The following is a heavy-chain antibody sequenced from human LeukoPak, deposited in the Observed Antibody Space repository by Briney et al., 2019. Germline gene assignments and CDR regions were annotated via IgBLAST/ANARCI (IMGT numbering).Heavy chain of an antibody. CDR1: GFTFSSYS. V-gene: IGHV3-21*01. Sequence: GGSLRLSCAASGFTFSSYSMNWVRQAPGKGLEWVSSMSSRSTYIYYADSVKGRFTISRANAKNSLYLQMNSLRAEDTAVYYCARDPEGYYYGSGKPYYYGMDVWGQGTTVTVSS. D-gene: IGHD3-10*01. J-gene: IGHJ6*02. CDR2: MSSRSTYI. CDR3: ARDPEGYYYGSGKPYYYGMDV.